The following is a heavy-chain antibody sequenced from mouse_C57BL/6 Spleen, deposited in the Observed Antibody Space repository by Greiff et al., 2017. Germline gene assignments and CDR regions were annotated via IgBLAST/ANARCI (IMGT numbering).Heavy chain of an antibody. CDR2: IDPANGNT. CDR1: GFNIKNTY. V-gene: IGHV14-3*01. CDR3: ARRRYSSSYYFDY. J-gene: IGHJ2*01. D-gene: IGHD1-1*01. Sequence: EVKLQESVAELVRPGASVKLSCTASGFNIKNTYMHWVKQRPEQGLEWIGRIDPANGNTKYAPKFQGKATITADTSSNTAYLQLSSLTSEDTAIYYCARRRYSSSYYFDYWGQGTTLTVSS.